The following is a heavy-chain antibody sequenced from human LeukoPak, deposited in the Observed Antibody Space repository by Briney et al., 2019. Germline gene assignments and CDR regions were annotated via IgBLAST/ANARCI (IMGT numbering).Heavy chain of an antibody. J-gene: IGHJ4*02. CDR3: AKGSAQTGYYFDS. CDR2: ISGGGTDT. V-gene: IGHV3-23*01. Sequence: GGSLRLSCGGSGFTFSSYAMSWVRQAPGKGLEWVSAISGGGTDTFYANSVKGRFTISRDNPKNTLYLQMSSLRAEDTASYYCAKGSAQTGYYFDSWGQGTLVTVSS. D-gene: IGHD3-10*01. CDR1: GFTFSSYA.